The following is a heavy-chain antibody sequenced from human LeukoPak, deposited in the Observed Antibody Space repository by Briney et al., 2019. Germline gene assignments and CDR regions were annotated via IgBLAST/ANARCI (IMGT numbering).Heavy chain of an antibody. CDR2: ISGSDST. CDR3: AKGVRFLDWWILDY. J-gene: IGHJ4*02. D-gene: IGHD3-9*01. CDR1: GFTFSSYA. V-gene: IGHV3-23*01. Sequence: GGSLRLSCAASGFTFSSYAMSWVRQAPGKGLEWVSAISGSDSTYYADSVKGRFTISRDISKNTLYLQMNSLRAEDTAIYYCAKGVRFLDWWILDYWGQGSLVTVSS.